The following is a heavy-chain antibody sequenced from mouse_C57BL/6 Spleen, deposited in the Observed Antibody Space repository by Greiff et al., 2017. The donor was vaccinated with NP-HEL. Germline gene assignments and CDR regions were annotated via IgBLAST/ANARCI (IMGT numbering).Heavy chain of an antibody. J-gene: IGHJ2*01. Sequence: QVQLQQSGPELVKPGASVKISCKASGYAFSSSWMNWVKQRPGKGLEWIGRIYPGDGDTNYNGKFKGKATLTADKSSSTAYMQLSSLTSEDSAVYFCAREGSRPFDYWGQGTTLTVSS. CDR1: GYAFSSSW. D-gene: IGHD1-1*01. CDR2: IYPGDGDT. CDR3: AREGSRPFDY. V-gene: IGHV1-82*01.